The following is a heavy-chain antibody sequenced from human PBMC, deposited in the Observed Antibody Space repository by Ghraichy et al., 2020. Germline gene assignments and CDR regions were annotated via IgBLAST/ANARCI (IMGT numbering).Heavy chain of an antibody. J-gene: IGHJ5*02. CDR2: VNLGGSA. V-gene: IGHV4-34*01. D-gene: IGHD2-2*01. CDR3: ARVFGGRVVVVPAAKIDNWFDP. CDR1: GGSFSGYY. Sequence: SETLSLTCAVYGGSFSGYYWSWIRQPPGKGLEWIGEVNLGGSANYNPFLKSRITISVDTSKNQFSLKLSSVTAADTAVYYCARVFGGRVVVVPAAKIDNWFDPWGHGTLITVSS.